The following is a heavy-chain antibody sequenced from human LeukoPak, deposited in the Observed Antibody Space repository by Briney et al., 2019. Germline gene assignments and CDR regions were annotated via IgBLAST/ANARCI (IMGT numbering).Heavy chain of an antibody. CDR2: INWNGGST. CDR3: ARGTLKAAATDFDY. J-gene: IGHJ4*02. Sequence: GGSLRLSCAASGFTFDDYCMSWVRQAPGKGLEWVSGINWNGGSTGYADSVKGRFTISRDNAKNSLHLQMNSLRAEDTALYYCARGTLKAAATDFDYWGQGTLVTVSS. D-gene: IGHD6-13*01. V-gene: IGHV3-20*04. CDR1: GFTFDDYC.